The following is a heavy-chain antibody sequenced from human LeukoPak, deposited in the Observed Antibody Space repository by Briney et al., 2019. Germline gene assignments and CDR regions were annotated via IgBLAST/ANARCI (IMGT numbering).Heavy chain of an antibody. CDR3: VRDQDCGGDCYSGYFDY. CDR1: GFTFSGYG. D-gene: IGHD2-21*02. J-gene: IGHJ4*02. CDR2: ISSSTSTI. Sequence: PGGSLRLSCAASGFTFSGYGMDWVRQVPGKGLEWVSYISSSTSTIYYADSLKGRFTISRDNAKNSLYLQMNSLRDDDTAVYYCVRDQDCGGDCYSGYFDYWGQGTLVTVSS. V-gene: IGHV3-48*02.